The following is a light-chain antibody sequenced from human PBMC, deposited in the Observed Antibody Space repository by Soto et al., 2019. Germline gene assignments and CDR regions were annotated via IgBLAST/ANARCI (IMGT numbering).Light chain of an antibody. CDR3: QNCKSAVFT. Sequence: DIQMTQSPSSLSASVGDRVTITCRVSQGISNYLAWYQQRPGKVPKLLIYGATTLQPGVPSRFSGSGSGTDFTLTISSLRPEDVATYYCQNCKSAVFTFGPGTKVDIK. CDR1: QGISNY. CDR2: GAT. V-gene: IGKV1-27*01. J-gene: IGKJ3*01.